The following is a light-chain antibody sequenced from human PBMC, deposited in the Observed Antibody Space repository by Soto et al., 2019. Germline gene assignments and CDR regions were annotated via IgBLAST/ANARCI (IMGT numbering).Light chain of an antibody. CDR3: QQHYSYPRIT. V-gene: IGKV1-8*01. CDR1: QGISSY. J-gene: IGKJ4*01. CDR2: AAS. Sequence: AIRMTQSPSSLSASTGDRVTITCRASQGISSYLAWYQQKPGKAPKLLIYAASTLQSGVPSRFSGSGSGTDFTLTISCLQSEDFATYYCQQHYSYPRITFGGGTKVDIK.